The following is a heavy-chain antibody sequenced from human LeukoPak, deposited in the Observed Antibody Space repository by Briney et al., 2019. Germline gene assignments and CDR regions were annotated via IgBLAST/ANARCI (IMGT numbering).Heavy chain of an antibody. CDR1: GFAFSSYS. CDR3: ARLTYYYDSSGYPSAE. J-gene: IGHJ4*02. Sequence: GGSLRLSCAASGFAFSSYSMNWVRQAPGKGLEWVSYISSSSSTIYYADSVKGRFTISRDNAKNSLYLQMNSLRAEDTAVYYCARLTYYYDSSGYPSAEWGQGTLVTVSS. V-gene: IGHV3-48*04. CDR2: ISSSSSTI. D-gene: IGHD3-22*01.